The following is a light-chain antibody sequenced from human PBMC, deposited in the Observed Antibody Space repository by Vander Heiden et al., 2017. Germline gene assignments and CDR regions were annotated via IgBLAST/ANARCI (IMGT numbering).Light chain of an antibody. Sequence: SYELTQPPAASESPGQTARITCTGDALPKQYAYWYQQKPGQAPLLVIYKDSERPSGIPGRFSGSSSGTTVTLTISGVQAEDEAYYYCQSADSSGTFLGGGTKLTVL. V-gene: IGLV3-25*03. CDR2: KDS. CDR1: ALPKQY. CDR3: QSADSSGTF. J-gene: IGLJ2*01.